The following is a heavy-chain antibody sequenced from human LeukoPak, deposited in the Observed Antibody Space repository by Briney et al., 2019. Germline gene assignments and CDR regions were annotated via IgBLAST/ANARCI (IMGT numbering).Heavy chain of an antibody. CDR2: INPNSGGT. J-gene: IGHJ4*02. CDR1: GYTFTGYY. D-gene: IGHD3-10*01. Sequence: ASVKVSCKASGYTFTGYYMHWVRQAPGQGLEWMGWINPNSGGTNYAQKFQARVTMTRDTSISTAYMELSRLRSDDTAVYYCARTSQLLWFGESFDYWGQGTLVTVSS. CDR3: ARTSQLLWFGESFDY. V-gene: IGHV1-2*02.